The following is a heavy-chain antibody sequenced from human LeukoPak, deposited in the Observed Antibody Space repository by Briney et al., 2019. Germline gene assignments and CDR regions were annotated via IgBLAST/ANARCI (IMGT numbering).Heavy chain of an antibody. CDR1: GYTFNNYY. Sequence: ASVKVSCKASGYTFNNYYMHWVRQAPGQGLEWMGIISLSGSRTMYAQKLQGRVTMTTDTSTSTAYMELRSLRSDDTAVYYCARDPDGSLDFDYWGQGTLVTVSS. J-gene: IGHJ4*02. D-gene: IGHD1-26*01. CDR3: ARDPDGSLDFDY. CDR2: ISLSGSRT. V-gene: IGHV1-46*02.